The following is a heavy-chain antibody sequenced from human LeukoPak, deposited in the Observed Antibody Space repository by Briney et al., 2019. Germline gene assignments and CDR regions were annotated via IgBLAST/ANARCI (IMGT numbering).Heavy chain of an antibody. J-gene: IGHJ3*02. CDR2: VNPHSVGT. D-gene: IGHD3-10*01. V-gene: IGHV1-2*02. CDR3: VIEFYKNDAGAFDI. Sequence: ATVKVSCKASGYTFRNVYIHWVRQAPGQGLEWMGWVNPHSVGTLYAQEFQRRVTMSRDTSISTVYMVLSRLTSDDTAVYYCVIEFYKNDAGAFDIWGQETMAIVSS. CDR1: GYTFRNVY.